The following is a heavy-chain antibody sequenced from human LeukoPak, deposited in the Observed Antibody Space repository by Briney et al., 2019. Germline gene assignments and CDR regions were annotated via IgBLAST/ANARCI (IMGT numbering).Heavy chain of an antibody. CDR2: ISPQGTT. CDR3: AKPRVDSGTGSSYGHGLDF. V-gene: IGHV3-23*01. Sequence: GGSLRLSCAASGFPFSAYAMTWVRQAPGKGPEWVSSISPQGTTYYADSVKGRFTVSRDNSRNTLFLQMGSPRADDMAVYYCAKPRVDSGTGSSYGHGLDFWGQGTLVTVSS. CDR1: GFPFSAYA. J-gene: IGHJ4*02. D-gene: IGHD5-18*01.